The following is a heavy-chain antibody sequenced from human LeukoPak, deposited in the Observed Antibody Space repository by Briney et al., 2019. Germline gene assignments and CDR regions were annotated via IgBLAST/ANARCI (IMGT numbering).Heavy chain of an antibody. J-gene: IGHJ3*01. CDR1: GGSISGTNW. Sequence: SETLSLTCGVSGGSISGTNWWSWIRQPPGKGLEWIGYIYYSGSTYYNPSLKSRVTISVDTSKNQFSLQLASVTAAGTAVYYCAREGGYCGGDSCYSIDFWGQGTMVTVSS. CDR3: AREGGYCGGDSCYSIDF. D-gene: IGHD2-15*01. V-gene: IGHV4-30-4*01. CDR2: IYYSGST.